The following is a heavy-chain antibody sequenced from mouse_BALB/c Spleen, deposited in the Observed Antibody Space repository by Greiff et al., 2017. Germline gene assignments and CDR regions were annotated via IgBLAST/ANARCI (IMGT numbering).Heavy chain of an antibody. D-gene: IGHD2-1*01. CDR3: ARVYGNFPDYFDY. Sequence: EVQLQESGPGLVKPSQSLSLTCSVTGYSITSGYYWNWIRQFPGNKLEWMGYISYDGSNNYNPSLKNRISITRDTSKNQFFLKLNSVTTEDTATYYCARVYGNFPDYFDYWGQGTTLTVSS. V-gene: IGHV3-6*02. CDR2: ISYDGSN. J-gene: IGHJ2*01. CDR1: GYSITSGYY.